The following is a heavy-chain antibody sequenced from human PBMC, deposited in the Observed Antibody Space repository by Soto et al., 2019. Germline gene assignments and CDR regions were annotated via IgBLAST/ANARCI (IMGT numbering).Heavy chain of an antibody. D-gene: IGHD3-16*01. CDR2: ISGSGGST. Sequence: GSLRLSCAASGFTFSSYAMSWVRQAPGKGLEWVSAISGSGGSTYYADSVKGRFTISRDNSKHTLDLQMNSLIAEDTAVYYCAKGVNKASYYEVDYWRQGTLVTVSS. J-gene: IGHJ4*02. CDR1: GFTFSSYA. V-gene: IGHV3-23*01. CDR3: AKGVNKASYYEVDY.